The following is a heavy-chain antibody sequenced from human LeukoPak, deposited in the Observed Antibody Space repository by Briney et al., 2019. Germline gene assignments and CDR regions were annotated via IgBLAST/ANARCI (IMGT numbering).Heavy chain of an antibody. CDR3: ARERYYDFWSGYYAFDY. D-gene: IGHD3-3*01. CDR2: ISSSGSTI. Sequence: GGSVRLSCAASGFTFSDYYMSWIRQAPGKGLEWVSYISSSGSTIYYADSVKGRFTISRDNAKNSLYLQMNSLRAEDTAVYYCARERYYDFWSGYYAFDYWGQGTLVTVSS. CDR1: GFTFSDYY. J-gene: IGHJ4*02. V-gene: IGHV3-11*04.